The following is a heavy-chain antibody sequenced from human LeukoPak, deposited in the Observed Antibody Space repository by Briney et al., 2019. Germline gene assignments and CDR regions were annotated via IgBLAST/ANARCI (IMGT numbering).Heavy chain of an antibody. CDR3: ATDRGGYPFDY. D-gene: IGHD1-26*01. CDR1: GFTFSSYG. Sequence: TGGSLRLSCAASGFTFSSYGMHWVRQAPGKGLEWVAVIWYDGSNKYYADSVKGRFTISRDNSKNTLYLQMNSLRTEDTAVYYCATDRGGYPFDYWGQGTLVTVSS. CDR2: IWYDGSNK. J-gene: IGHJ4*02. V-gene: IGHV3-33*01.